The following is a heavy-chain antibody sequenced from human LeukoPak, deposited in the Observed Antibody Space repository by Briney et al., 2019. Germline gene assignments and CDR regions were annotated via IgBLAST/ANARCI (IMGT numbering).Heavy chain of an antibody. CDR2: IKRKGDDGTI. V-gene: IGHV3-15*01. Sequence: PGGSLRLSCAASGFTFKNAWMSWVRQAPGKGLEWVGRIKRKGDDGTIDYAAPVKGRFTISRDDSKNTLYLQMNSLKSEDTAVYYCTAGTGRSDFDYWGQGTLVTVSS. J-gene: IGHJ4*02. CDR3: TAGTGRSDFDY. CDR1: GFTFKNAW. D-gene: IGHD3/OR15-3a*01.